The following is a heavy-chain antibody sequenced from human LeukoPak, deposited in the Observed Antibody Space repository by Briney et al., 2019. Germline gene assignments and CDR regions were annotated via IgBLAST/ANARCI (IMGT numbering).Heavy chain of an antibody. CDR1: GYTFTIYA. Sequence: ASVTVSFKASGYTFTIYAISWVRQAPGQGLEWMGWITTYNENTNYAQNLQGRVTMTTDTSTRTAYMELKSLRSDDTAVYYCARGAGQKGQAFDYWGQGTLVTVS. CDR3: ARGAGQKGQAFDY. CDR2: ITTYNENT. V-gene: IGHV1-18*01. D-gene: IGHD6-19*01. J-gene: IGHJ4*02.